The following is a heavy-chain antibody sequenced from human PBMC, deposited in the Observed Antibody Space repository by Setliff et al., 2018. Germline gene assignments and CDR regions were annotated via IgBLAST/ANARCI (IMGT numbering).Heavy chain of an antibody. CDR3: ARDHSYGYSLYYYYYYGMDV. CDR2: IKQDGSEK. J-gene: IGHJ6*02. V-gene: IGHV3-7*01. D-gene: IGHD5-18*01. CDR1: GFTFSRYW. Sequence: GGSLRLSCAASGFTFSRYWMSWVRQAPGKGLEWVANIKQDGSEKYYVDSVKGRFTISRDNAKNSLYLQMNSLRAEDTAVYYCARDHSYGYSLYYYYYYGMDVWGQGTTVTVS.